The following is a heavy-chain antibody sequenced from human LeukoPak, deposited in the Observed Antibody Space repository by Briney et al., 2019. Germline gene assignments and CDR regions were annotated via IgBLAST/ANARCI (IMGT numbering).Heavy chain of an antibody. CDR3: ARDGYSDSSGYDYPPSV. CDR2: MSYSGSS. CDR1: GGSISSYY. V-gene: IGHV4-59*01. D-gene: IGHD3-22*01. J-gene: IGHJ4*02. Sequence: SESLSLTCTVSGGSISSYYWSWIRQPPGKGLEWIGYMSYSGSSNYNPSLRSRVTISVDASKKQFSLKLSSVTAADTAVYYCARDGYSDSSGYDYPPSVWGQGTLVTVSS.